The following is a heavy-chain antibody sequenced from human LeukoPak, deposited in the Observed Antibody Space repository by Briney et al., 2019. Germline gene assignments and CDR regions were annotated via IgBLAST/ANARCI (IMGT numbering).Heavy chain of an antibody. D-gene: IGHD4-17*01. CDR3: ARDPDGDYDFDY. V-gene: IGHV3-48*01. CDR1: GFSFNDYG. CDR2: TNSNGAVI. J-gene: IGHJ4*02. Sequence: GGSLRLSCAASGFSFNDYGINCVRRAPGKGLEWLSHTNSNGAVISYADSVKGRFTVSRDTAKSSLYLQMNGLRVEDTAIYFCARDPDGDYDFDYWGQGTLVTVSS.